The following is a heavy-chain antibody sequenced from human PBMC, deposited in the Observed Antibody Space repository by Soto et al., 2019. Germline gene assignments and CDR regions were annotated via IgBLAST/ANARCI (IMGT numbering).Heavy chain of an antibody. CDR1: GGTFSSYA. V-gene: IGHV1-69*13. Sequence: ASVKVSCKASGGTFSSYAISWVRQAPGQGLEWMGGIIPVFGTANYAQKFQGRVTITADESTGTAYMELSSLRSEDTAVYYCARDRVGVRYFDWLPLDPWGQGTLVTVSS. J-gene: IGHJ5*02. CDR2: IIPVFGTA. D-gene: IGHD3-9*01. CDR3: ARDRVGVRYFDWLPLDP.